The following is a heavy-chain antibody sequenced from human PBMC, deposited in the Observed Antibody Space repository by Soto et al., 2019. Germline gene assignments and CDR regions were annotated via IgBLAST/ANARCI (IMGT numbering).Heavy chain of an antibody. CDR2: IYYTGST. V-gene: IGHV4-59*01. J-gene: IGHJ4*01. D-gene: IGHD3-16*01. Sequence: SETLSLTCTVSGISMNTYYWTWIRQSPGKGLEWIGYIYYTGSTNYNPSLKSRVTMSVDKSTNQFSLKLFSVTAADTALYYCETRGGDYYFKCWARVTRVTVSS. CDR3: ETRGGDYYFKC. CDR1: GISMNTYY.